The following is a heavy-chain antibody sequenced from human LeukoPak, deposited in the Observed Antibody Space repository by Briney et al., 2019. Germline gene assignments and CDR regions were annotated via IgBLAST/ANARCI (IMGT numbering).Heavy chain of an antibody. Sequence: GGSLRLSCAASGFTFSSYSMNWVRQAPGKGLEWVSYISSSSSTIYYADSVNGRFTISRDNGKNSLYLQMNSLRDGDTALYYCARDSPYLDCWGQGTLVTVSS. J-gene: IGHJ4*02. V-gene: IGHV3-48*02. CDR3: ARDSPYLDC. CDR2: ISSSSSTI. CDR1: GFTFSSYS.